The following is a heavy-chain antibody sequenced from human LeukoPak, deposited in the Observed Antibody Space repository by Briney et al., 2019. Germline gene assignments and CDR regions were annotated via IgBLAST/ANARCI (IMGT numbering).Heavy chain of an antibody. V-gene: IGHV4-59*01. CDR1: GGSICTYY. D-gene: IGHD3-22*01. CDR3: ARGSDSSGYTWFDP. J-gene: IGHJ5*02. CDR2: ISYSGRT. Sequence: SETLSLTCTVSGGSICTYYWSWLRQPPGKGLEWIGYISYSGRTNYNPSLKSRVTISVDTSKNQFSLRLSSVTAADTAVYYCARGSDSSGYTWFDPWGQGTLVTVSS.